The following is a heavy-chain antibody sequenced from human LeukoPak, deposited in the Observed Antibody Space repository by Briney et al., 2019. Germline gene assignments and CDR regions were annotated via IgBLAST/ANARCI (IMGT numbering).Heavy chain of an antibody. CDR3: ARDPGKIAAAGIRFDP. CDR2: ISYDGSNK. V-gene: IGHV3-30-3*01. J-gene: IGHJ5*02. D-gene: IGHD6-13*01. CDR1: GFTFSSYA. Sequence: PGGSLRLSCAASGFTFSSYAMHWVRQAPGKGLEWVAVISYDGSNKYYADSVKGRFTLSRDNSKNTLYLQMNSLRAEDTAVYYCARDPGKIAAAGIRFDPWGQGTLVTVSS.